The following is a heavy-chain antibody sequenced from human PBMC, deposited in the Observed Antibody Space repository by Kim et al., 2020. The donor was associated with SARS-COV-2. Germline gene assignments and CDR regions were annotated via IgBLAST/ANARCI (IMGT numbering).Heavy chain of an antibody. V-gene: IGHV3-23*01. CDR3: AKRIGTVAGTSQFYFDS. D-gene: IGHD6-13*01. J-gene: IGHJ4*02. CDR2: ISESADIT. Sequence: GGSLRLSCVASGFTFRSFGMSWVRQAPGKGLEWVSAISESADITNYADSVKGRFTISRDNSKNTLFLQMNSLRADDTAVYYCAKRIGTVAGTSQFYFDSWGQGTLVTVSS. CDR1: GFTFRSFG.